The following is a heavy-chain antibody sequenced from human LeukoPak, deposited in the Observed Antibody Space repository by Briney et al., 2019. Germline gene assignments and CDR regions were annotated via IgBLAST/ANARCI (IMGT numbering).Heavy chain of an antibody. CDR3: ARDGGNDGFDY. J-gene: IGHJ4*02. Sequence: ASVKVSCKASGYTFTSYYMHWVRQAPGQGLEWMGIINPSGGSTSYAQKLQGRVTMTTDTSTSTAYMELRSLRSDDTAVYYCARDGGNDGFDYWGQGTLVTVSS. CDR1: GYTFTSYY. V-gene: IGHV1-46*01. CDR2: INPSGGST. D-gene: IGHD1-1*01.